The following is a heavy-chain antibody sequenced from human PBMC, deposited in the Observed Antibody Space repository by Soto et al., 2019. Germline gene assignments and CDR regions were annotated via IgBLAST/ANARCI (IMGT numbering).Heavy chain of an antibody. V-gene: IGHV1-18*01. CDR2: VSPKSGNT. D-gene: IGHD1-1*01. Sequence: QIQLVQSGAEVKKPGASVKVSCKASGYNFLNFGVSWVRQAPGQGLEWLGLVSPKSGNTDYARKVLCRVTMTTDTSTTTAYMELRGLRSDDTAVYYCARGRTVSSIGPLLVWGQGTLVSVSS. CDR1: GYNFLNFG. J-gene: IGHJ1*01. CDR3: ARGRTVSSIGPLLV.